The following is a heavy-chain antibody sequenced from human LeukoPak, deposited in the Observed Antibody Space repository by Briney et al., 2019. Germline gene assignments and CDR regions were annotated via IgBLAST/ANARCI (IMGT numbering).Heavy chain of an antibody. V-gene: IGHV1-69*01. D-gene: IGHD1-26*01. CDR3: AKDLDGSDGY. Sequence: GSSVTVSFKSSGGTFRNFAITWVRQAPGQGFEWMGGIIPMFDTPTYAQKFQGRVTFTADEATSTAYMQLSSLRSEDTAVYYCAKDLDGSDGYWGQGTLVTVSS. CDR2: IIPMFDTP. J-gene: IGHJ4*02. CDR1: GGTFRNFA.